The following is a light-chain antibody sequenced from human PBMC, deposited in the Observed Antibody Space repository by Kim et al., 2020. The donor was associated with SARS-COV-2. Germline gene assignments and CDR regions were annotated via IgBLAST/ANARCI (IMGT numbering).Light chain of an antibody. J-gene: IGKJ1*01. CDR1: QGINTY. V-gene: IGKV1-9*01. Sequence: SASVGDRVTFTCRASQGINTYLAWYQQKTGNAPNLQIFAASTVQTGVTSRFSGSGSGTVFTLTISSLQPEDCATYYCQQFNRYPRTFGQGTKLEI. CDR2: AAS. CDR3: QQFNRYPRT.